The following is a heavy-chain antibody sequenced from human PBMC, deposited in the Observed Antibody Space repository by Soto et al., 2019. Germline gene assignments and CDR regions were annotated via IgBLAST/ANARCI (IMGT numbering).Heavy chain of an antibody. CDR1: GFTFSSYS. J-gene: IGHJ4*02. V-gene: IGHV3-48*01. CDR3: ARVPKAIFGVVITPYFDY. D-gene: IGHD3-3*01. Sequence: PGGSLRLSCAASGFTFSSYSMNWVRQAPGKGLEWVSYISSSSSTIYYADSVKGRFTISRDNAKNSLYLQMNSLRAEDTAVYYCARVPKAIFGVVITPYFDYWGQGTLVTVSS. CDR2: ISSSSSTI.